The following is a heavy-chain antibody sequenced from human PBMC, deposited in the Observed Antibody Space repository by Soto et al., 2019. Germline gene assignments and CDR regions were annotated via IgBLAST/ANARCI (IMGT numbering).Heavy chain of an antibody. V-gene: IGHV5-10-1*01. CDR3: ARQIYDSDTGPNFQYYFDS. CDR2: IDPSDSQT. J-gene: IGHJ4*02. Sequence: GESLKISCKGSGYSFAGYWITWVRQKPGKGLEWMGRIDPSDSQTYYSPSFRGHVTISVTKSITTVFLQRSSLRASDTAMYYCARQIYDSDTGPNFQYYFDSWGQGTPVTASS. CDR1: GYSFAGYW. D-gene: IGHD3-22*01.